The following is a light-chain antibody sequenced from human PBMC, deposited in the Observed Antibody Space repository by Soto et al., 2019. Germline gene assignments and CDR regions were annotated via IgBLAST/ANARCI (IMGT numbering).Light chain of an antibody. V-gene: IGKV1-12*02. J-gene: IGKJ1*01. CDR2: ATS. Sequence: IQMTQSPSSVSASVGDRVILTCRASQRISSWLAWYHQRPGKAPKLLIYATSTLETGVPSRFSGSGSGRDFTHTLSSLQPEDLGTNFCQQANSVPSTFGRGPKVEVK. CDR1: QRISSW. CDR3: QQANSVPST.